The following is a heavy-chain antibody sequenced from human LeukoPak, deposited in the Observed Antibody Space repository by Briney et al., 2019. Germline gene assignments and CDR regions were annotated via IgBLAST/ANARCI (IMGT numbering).Heavy chain of an antibody. CDR1: GFTFTSSA. D-gene: IGHD3-3*01. Sequence: GASVKVSCKASGFTFTSSAMQWVRQARGQRLEWIGWIVVGSGNTNYAQKFQERVTITRDMSTSTAYMELSSLRSEDTAVYYCAAERDTIFFAGMDVWGQGTTVTVSS. J-gene: IGHJ6*02. CDR3: AAERDTIFFAGMDV. V-gene: IGHV1-58*02. CDR2: IVVGSGNT.